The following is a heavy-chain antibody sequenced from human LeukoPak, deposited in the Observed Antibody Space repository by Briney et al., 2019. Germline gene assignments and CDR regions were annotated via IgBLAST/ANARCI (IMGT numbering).Heavy chain of an antibody. Sequence: GGSLRLSCAASGFTFSSYGMSWVRQAPGKGLEWVSAISGSGGSTYYADSVKGRFTISRDNSKNTLYLQMNSLRAEDTAVYYCANGALRGVIAPMDYWGQGTLVTVSS. D-gene: IGHD3-10*01. CDR3: ANGALRGVIAPMDY. CDR2: ISGSGGST. V-gene: IGHV3-23*01. J-gene: IGHJ4*02. CDR1: GFTFSSYG.